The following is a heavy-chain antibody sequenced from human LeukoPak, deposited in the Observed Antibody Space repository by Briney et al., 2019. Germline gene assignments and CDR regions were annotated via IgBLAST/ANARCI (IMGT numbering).Heavy chain of an antibody. CDR3: ARDRWFGEYPLDY. J-gene: IGHJ4*02. V-gene: IGHV3-21*01. D-gene: IGHD3-10*01. CDR2: ITSSSSYI. CDR1: GSTFTSYN. Sequence: GGSLRLSCAASGSTFTSYNMNWVRQAPGKGLEWVSSITSSSSYIYYADSVKGRFTISRDNAKNSLYLQMNSLRAEDTAVYYCARDRWFGEYPLDYWGQGTLVTVSS.